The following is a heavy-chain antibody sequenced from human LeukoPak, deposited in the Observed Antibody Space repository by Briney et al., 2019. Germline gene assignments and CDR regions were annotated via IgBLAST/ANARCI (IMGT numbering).Heavy chain of an antibody. CDR1: GFTLRSYG. V-gene: IGHV3-30*18. J-gene: IGHJ4*02. CDR2: ISYDGTNK. Sequence: GGSLRLSCAASGFTLRSYGMHWVRQAPGKGLEGVGVISYDGTNKFYTDSVKGRFIISRDNSKNTLYLQMNSLRAEDTAVYYCAKVHLPYYYDSEGYGFQDYWGQGTLVTVSS. D-gene: IGHD3-22*01. CDR3: AKVHLPYYYDSEGYGFQDY.